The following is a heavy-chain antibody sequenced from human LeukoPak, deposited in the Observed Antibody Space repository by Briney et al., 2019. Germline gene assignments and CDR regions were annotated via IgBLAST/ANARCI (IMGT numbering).Heavy chain of an antibody. V-gene: IGHV3-64*01. CDR3: AKDESSRSGSYFDY. CDR2: ISSNGGST. Sequence: PGGSLRLSCAASGFTFSTYVMHWVRQAPGKGLEYVSAISSNGGSTYYANSVKSRFTISRDNSKNTLYLQMGSLRAEDMAVYYCAKDESSRSGSYFDYWGQGTLVSVSS. CDR1: GFTFSTYV. J-gene: IGHJ4*02. D-gene: IGHD1-26*01.